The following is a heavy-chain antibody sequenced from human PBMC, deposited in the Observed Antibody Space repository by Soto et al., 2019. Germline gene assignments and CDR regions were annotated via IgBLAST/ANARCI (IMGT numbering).Heavy chain of an antibody. CDR1: GYTFSNYG. V-gene: IGHV1-18*01. CDR3: ARVVPGAEAWFGP. Sequence: GASVKVSCKTSGYTFSNYGITWVRQAPGQPLEWLGWISLYSDGTNYAQKFQGRVSMTTDTSTTTAYMELRSLRSDAPAVYYCARVVPGAEAWFGPWGQGTLVTVSS. CDR2: ISLYSDGT. J-gene: IGHJ5*02. D-gene: IGHD2-2*01.